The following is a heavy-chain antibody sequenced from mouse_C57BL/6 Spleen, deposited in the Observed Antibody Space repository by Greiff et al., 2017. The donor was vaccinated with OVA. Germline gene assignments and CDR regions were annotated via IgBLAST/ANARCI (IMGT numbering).Heavy chain of an antibody. J-gene: IGHJ2*01. CDR1: GYTFTSYG. CDR3: ARQDYYGSSYVYFDY. CDR2: IYPRSGNT. D-gene: IGHD1-1*01. V-gene: IGHV1-81*01. Sequence: VQLQQSGAELARPGASVKLSCKASGYTFTSYGISWVKQRTGQGLEWIGEIYPRSGNTYYNEKFKGKATLTADKSSSTAYMELRSLTSEDSAVYFCARQDYYGSSYVYFDYWGQGTTLTVSS.